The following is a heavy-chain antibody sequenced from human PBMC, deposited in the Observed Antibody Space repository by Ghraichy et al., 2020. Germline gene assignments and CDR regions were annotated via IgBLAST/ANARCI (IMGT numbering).Heavy chain of an antibody. J-gene: IGHJ5*02. Sequence: ESLNISCTVSGGSISSSSYYWGWIRQPPGKGLEWIGSIYYSGSTYYNPSLKSRVTISVDTSKNQFSLKLSSVTAADTAVYYCARRGLGYRGFDPWGQGTLVTVSS. D-gene: IGHD3/OR15-3a*01. CDR1: GGSISSSSYY. V-gene: IGHV4-39*01. CDR2: IYYSGST. CDR3: ARRGLGYRGFDP.